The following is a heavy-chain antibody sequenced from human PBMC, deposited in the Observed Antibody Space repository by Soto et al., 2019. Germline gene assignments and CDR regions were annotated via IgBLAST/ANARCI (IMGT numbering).Heavy chain of an antibody. CDR3: AKGRVAGFDP. J-gene: IGHJ5*02. Sequence: EVQLLESGGGLVQPGGSLRLSCAASGFTFSSYAMSWVRQAPGKGLEWVSAISGSGGNTYSADSVKGRFTISRDNSKNTRYLQMNSLRVEDTARDSCAKGRVAGFDPWGQGTLVTVSS. D-gene: IGHD2-15*01. CDR1: GFTFSSYA. V-gene: IGHV3-23*01. CDR2: ISGSGGNT.